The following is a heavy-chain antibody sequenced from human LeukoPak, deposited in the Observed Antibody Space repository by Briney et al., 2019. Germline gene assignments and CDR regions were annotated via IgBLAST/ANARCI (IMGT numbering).Heavy chain of an antibody. CDR2: IKQDGSEK. V-gene: IGHV3-7*04. J-gene: IGHJ4*02. CDR3: ARLYASATIFDY. CDR1: GFTLSSYW. Sequence: GGSLRLSCAASGFTLSSYWMSWVRQAPGKGLEWVANIKQDGSEKYYVDSVKGRFTVSRDNPENSLYLQMNSLRAEDTAVYYCARLYASATIFDYWGQGNLVTVSS. D-gene: IGHD3-16*01.